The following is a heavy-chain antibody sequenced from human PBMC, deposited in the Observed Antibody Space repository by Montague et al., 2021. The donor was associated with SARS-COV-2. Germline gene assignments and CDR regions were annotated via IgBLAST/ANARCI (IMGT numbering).Heavy chain of an antibody. J-gene: IGHJ4*02. V-gene: IGHV4-59*01. D-gene: IGHD2/OR15-2a*01. CDR2: INYSGST. CDR3: SRVQFYTGYVDS. Sequence: SETLSLTCTVSGGSMRDYYWSWIRQPPGEGLEWIGDINYSGSTXXXPSXSRRVTLSLDTSKNQFSLNLRPVTAADTAFYYCSRVQFYTGYVDSWGQGTLVSVSS. CDR1: GGSMRDYY.